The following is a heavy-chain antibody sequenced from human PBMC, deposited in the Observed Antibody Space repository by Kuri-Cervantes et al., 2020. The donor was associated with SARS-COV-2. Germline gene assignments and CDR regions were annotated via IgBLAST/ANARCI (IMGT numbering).Heavy chain of an antibody. CDR2: ISSSSSYI. CDR3: AKGGLDSGWGY. Sequence: LSLTCAASGFTFSSYSMNWVRQAPGKGLEWVSSISSSSSYIYYADSVKGRFTISRDNSKNTLYLQMNSLRAEDTAVYYCAKGGLDSGWGYWGQGTLVTVSS. D-gene: IGHD6-19*01. J-gene: IGHJ4*02. CDR1: GFTFSSYS. V-gene: IGHV3-21*04.